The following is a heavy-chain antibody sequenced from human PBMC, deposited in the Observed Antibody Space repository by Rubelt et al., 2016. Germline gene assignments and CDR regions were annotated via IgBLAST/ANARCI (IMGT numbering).Heavy chain of an antibody. CDR2: LYHGGST. D-gene: IGHD1-26*01. CDR3: ARGLWGSASGPFDI. V-gene: IGHV4-39*07. CDR1: GGSISSNNYY. J-gene: IGHJ3*02. Sequence: QLQLQESGPGLVKPSETLSLTCTVSGGSISSNNYYWGWIRQPPGKGLEWIGSLYHGGSTYYNPSLKSRVTISLDTSKNQFSRKLSSVTAADTAVYSCARGLWGSASGPFDIWGLGTMVTVSS.